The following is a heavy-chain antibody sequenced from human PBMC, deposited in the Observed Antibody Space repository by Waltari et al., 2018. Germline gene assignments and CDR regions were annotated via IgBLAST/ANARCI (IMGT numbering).Heavy chain of an antibody. Sequence: QVQLVESGGGVVQPGGSLRLSCAASGFTFSSYGMHWVGQAPGKGLGWVAFIRYDGSNKYYADSVKGRFTISRDNSKNTLYLQMNSLRAEDTAVYYCASWGSYRQPNDYWGQGTLVTVSS. CDR2: IRYDGSNK. J-gene: IGHJ4*02. V-gene: IGHV3-30*02. CDR3: ASWGSYRQPNDY. D-gene: IGHD3-16*02. CDR1: GFTFSSYG.